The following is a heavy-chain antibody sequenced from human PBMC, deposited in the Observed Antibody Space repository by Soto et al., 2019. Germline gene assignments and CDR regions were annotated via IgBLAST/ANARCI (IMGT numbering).Heavy chain of an antibody. CDR2: INSDGSST. J-gene: IGHJ4*02. V-gene: IGHV3-74*01. D-gene: IGHD2-21*01. Sequence: PGGSLRLSCAASGFIFSSNWMHWVRQAPGKGLVWVSSINSDGSSTSYADAVKGRFTISRDNAKNTLYGQVNSLRAGDTAVDDCESHVGDRRETWGQGTLVTVSS. CDR1: GFIFSSNW. CDR3: ESHVGDRRET.